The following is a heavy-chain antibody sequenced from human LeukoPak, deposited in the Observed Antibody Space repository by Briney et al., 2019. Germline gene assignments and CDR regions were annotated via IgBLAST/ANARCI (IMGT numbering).Heavy chain of an antibody. CDR3: ARGPGRTARTGTTSFASRYYYYYMDV. J-gene: IGHJ6*03. Sequence: SETLSLTCTVSGGSISSSSYYWGWIRQPPGKGLEWIGSIYYSGSTYYNPSLKSRVTISVDTSKNQFSLKLSSVTAADTAVYYCARGPGRTARTGTTSFASRYYYYYMDVWGKGTTVTVSS. D-gene: IGHD1-7*01. CDR1: GGSISSSSYY. V-gene: IGHV4-39*07. CDR2: IYYSGST.